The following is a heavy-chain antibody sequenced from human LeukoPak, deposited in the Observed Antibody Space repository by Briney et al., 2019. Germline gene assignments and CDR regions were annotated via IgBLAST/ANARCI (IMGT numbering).Heavy chain of an antibody. CDR1: GGSFSGYY. Sequence: PSETLSLTCAVYGGSFSGYYWSWIRQPPGKGLEWIGEINHSGSTNYNPSLKSRVTISVDTSKNQFSLKLSSVTAADTAVYYCARQGELAIDYWGQGTLVTVSS. CDR3: ARQGELAIDY. CDR2: INHSGST. D-gene: IGHD1-26*01. J-gene: IGHJ4*02. V-gene: IGHV4-34*01.